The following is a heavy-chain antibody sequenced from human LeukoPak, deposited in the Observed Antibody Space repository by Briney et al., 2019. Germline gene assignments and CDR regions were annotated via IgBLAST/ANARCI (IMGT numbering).Heavy chain of an antibody. CDR1: GFTFTSFW. CDR3: ARGRDGSGSMDV. Sequence: GGSLRLSCAASGFTFTSFWMSWVRQAPGKGLEWVANIKQDGSEKYYVDSVKGRFTISRDNAKNSLYLQMNSLRREDTAVYFCARGRDGSGSMDVWAKGTTVTVSS. J-gene: IGHJ6*04. CDR2: IKQDGSEK. V-gene: IGHV3-7*01.